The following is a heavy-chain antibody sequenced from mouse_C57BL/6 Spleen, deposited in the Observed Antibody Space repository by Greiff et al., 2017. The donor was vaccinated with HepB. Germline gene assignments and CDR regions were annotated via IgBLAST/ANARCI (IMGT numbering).Heavy chain of an antibody. CDR1: GFTFSSYA. D-gene: IGHD2-5*01. CDR2: ISDGGSYT. V-gene: IGHV5-4*01. Sequence: EVQLVESGGGLVKPGGSLKLSCAASGFTFSSYAMSWVRQTPEKRLEWVATISDGGSYTYYPDNVKGRFTISRDNAKNNLYLQMSHLKSEDTAMYYCARENSNYADSFAYWGQGTLVTVSA. CDR3: ARENSNYADSFAY. J-gene: IGHJ3*01.